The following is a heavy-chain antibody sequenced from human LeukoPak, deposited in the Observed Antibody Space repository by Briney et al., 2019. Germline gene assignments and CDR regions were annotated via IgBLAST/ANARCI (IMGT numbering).Heavy chain of an antibody. CDR1: GYTFSSYY. CDR3: AREGGSNGSFDY. CDR2: INPSGGST. D-gene: IGHD6-19*01. V-gene: IGHV1-46*01. Sequence: ASVKVSCKASGYTFSSYYMDWVRQAPGQGLEWMGIINPSGGSTRYAQKFQGRVTMTRDMSTSTVYMELSSLRSEDTAVYYCAREGGSNGSFDYWGQGTLVTVSS. J-gene: IGHJ4*02.